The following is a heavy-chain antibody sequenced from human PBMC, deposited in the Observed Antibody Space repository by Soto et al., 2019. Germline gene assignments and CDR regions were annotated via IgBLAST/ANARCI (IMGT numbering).Heavy chain of an antibody. D-gene: IGHD1-1*01. J-gene: IGHJ3*01. V-gene: IGHV4-61*05. Sequence: PSQTLSLTCTVSGGSVSSSSHYWGWIRQPPGKGLKWIGYVYHSGSTNYNPSLKSRVTISLDTSKNQFSLKLSSVTAADTAVYYCVGGTWITLPALWGQGKMVTVS. CDR1: GGSVSSSSHY. CDR2: VYHSGST. CDR3: VGGTWITLPAL.